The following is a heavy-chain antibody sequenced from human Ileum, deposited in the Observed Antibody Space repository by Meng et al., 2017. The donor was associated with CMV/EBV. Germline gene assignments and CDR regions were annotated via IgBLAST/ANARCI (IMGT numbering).Heavy chain of an antibody. CDR1: GYTFTDHN. CDR3: ARDVWGFDY. J-gene: IGHJ4*02. Sequence: QVHLLQSGAEGKKPXAAVKISCKTSGYTFTDHNIGWVRQAPGQGLEWVGWISLGNGQTVYGHKVQGRVTVTTDTSTSTAYMELRSLRSDDTAMYYCARDVWGFDYWGQGTLVTVSS. V-gene: IGHV1-18*04. D-gene: IGHD7-27*01. CDR2: ISLGNGQT.